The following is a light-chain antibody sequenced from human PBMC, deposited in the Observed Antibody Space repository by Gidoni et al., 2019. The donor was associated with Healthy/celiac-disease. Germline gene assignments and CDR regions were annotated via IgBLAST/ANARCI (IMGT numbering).Light chain of an antibody. J-gene: IGKJ2*01. CDR2: DAS. Sequence: DIQLTQSPSSLSASVGDRVTITCQASQDISNYLNWYQQKPGKAPKHLIYDASNLETGVPSRFSGSGSGTDFTFTISSLQPEDIATYYCQQYDNRPPTFGQGTKLEIK. CDR3: QQYDNRPPT. CDR1: QDISNY. V-gene: IGKV1-33*01.